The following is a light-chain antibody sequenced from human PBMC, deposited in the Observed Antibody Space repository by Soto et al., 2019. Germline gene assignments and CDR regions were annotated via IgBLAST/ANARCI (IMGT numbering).Light chain of an antibody. CDR1: QSVGNW. V-gene: IGKV1-5*03. CDR3: QQYHSFPYT. J-gene: IGKJ2*01. Sequence: DIQMTQSPSTLSASVGDRVSITCRASQSVGNWLAWYQHKPGKAPNLLIYKASRLESGVPSRFSGSSSGTEFTLTISSLQPDDFATYYCQQYHSFPYTFGQGTKLELK. CDR2: KAS.